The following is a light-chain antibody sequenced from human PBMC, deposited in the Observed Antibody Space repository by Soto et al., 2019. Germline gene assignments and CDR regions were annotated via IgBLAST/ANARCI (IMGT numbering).Light chain of an antibody. CDR2: DAS. J-gene: IGKJ3*01. CDR1: QSVSSY. Sequence: EIVLTQSPATLSLSPGERATLSCRASQSVSSYLAWYQQKPGQAPRLLIYDASNRATGIPARFSGSGSGTYFTLTISGLEPEDFAVYYCQQRSNWPRFTFGPGTKVDIK. V-gene: IGKV3-11*01. CDR3: QQRSNWPRFT.